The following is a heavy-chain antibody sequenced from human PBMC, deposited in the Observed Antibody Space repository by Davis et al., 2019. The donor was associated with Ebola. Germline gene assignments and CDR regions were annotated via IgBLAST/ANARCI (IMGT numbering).Heavy chain of an antibody. CDR1: GGSISSRSYY. V-gene: IGHV4-39*07. J-gene: IGHJ4*02. CDR3: ARMVQGGIDY. Sequence: SETLSLTCTVSGGSISSRSYYWGWIRQPPGKGLEWIGSIYYSGSTYYNPSLKSRVTISVDTSKNQFSLKLSSVTAADTAVYYCARMVQGGIDYWGQGTLVTVSS. CDR2: IYYSGST. D-gene: IGHD3-10*01.